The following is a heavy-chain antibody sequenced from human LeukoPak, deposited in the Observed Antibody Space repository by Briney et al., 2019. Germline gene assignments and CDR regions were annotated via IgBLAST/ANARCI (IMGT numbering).Heavy chain of an antibody. D-gene: IGHD2/OR15-2a*01. CDR3: ARDGARRGNSAFTI. CDR2: NRNKANRHTT. J-gene: IGHJ3*02. Sequence: GGSLRLSCAASDFTLSDQYIDWFRQAPGKGLEWSGRNRNKANRHTTEYGASVQRRFTASRDDSGNLVYLQMNTLITEDTAVYFCARDGARRGNSAFTIWGQGTEVTVPS. CDR1: DFTLSDQY. V-gene: IGHV3-72*01.